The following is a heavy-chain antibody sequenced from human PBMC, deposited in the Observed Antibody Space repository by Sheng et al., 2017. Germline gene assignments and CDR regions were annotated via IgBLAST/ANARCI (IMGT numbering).Heavy chain of an antibody. V-gene: IGHV3-30*02. CDR2: IQYDGSNK. CDR1: GFTFNKYG. J-gene: IGHJ6*03. Sequence: QVQLVESGGGVVQPGGSLRLSCAASGFTFNKYGMVWVRQTPGKGLEWVAFIQYDGSNKYYADSVKGRFTISRDNSKSTLDLQMDSLRAEDTAVYYCAKLPTILAAYYYYMDVWGGGTTVTVSS. CDR3: AKLPTILAAYYYYMDV. D-gene: IGHD3-3*01.